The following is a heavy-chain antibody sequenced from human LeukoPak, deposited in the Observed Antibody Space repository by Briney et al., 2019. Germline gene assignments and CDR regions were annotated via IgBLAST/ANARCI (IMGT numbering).Heavy chain of an antibody. CDR2: INWNVGGT. Sequence: SLRLSCAATGYSFKDYGMHWVRHPPGKGLEWVSAINWNVGGTDYADSVKRGFTIFRNNAKNFLYLQLSSLRPEDTALYYCAKYLTATNTYIFFGLDVWGQGTSVTVYS. CDR3: AKYLTATNTYIFFGLDV. V-gene: IGHV3-9*01. D-gene: IGHD1-26*01. J-gene: IGHJ6*02. CDR1: GYSFKDYG.